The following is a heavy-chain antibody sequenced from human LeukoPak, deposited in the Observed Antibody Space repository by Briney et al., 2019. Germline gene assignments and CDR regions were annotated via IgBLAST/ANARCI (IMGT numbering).Heavy chain of an antibody. J-gene: IGHJ3*02. CDR3: ARVYCTNGVCYRRAFDI. Sequence: GASVKVSCKASGYTFTGYYMHWVRQAPGQGREWMGRINPNSGGTNYAQKFQGRVTMTRDTSISTAYMELSRLRSDDTAVYYCARVYCTNGVCYRRAFDIWGQGTMVTVSS. CDR1: GYTFTGYY. D-gene: IGHD2-8*01. CDR2: INPNSGGT. V-gene: IGHV1-2*06.